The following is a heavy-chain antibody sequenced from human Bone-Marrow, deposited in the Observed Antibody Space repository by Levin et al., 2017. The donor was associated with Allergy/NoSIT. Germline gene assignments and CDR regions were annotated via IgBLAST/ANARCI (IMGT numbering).Heavy chain of an antibody. V-gene: IGHV3-30-3*01. CDR1: GFTFSSYA. CDR2: ISYDGSNK. CDR3: ARDSAVPGTDGGTFDY. Sequence: GGSLRLSCAASGFTFSSYALHWVRQAPGKGLEWVAVISYDGSNKYYADSLKGRFTISRDNSKNTFYLQMNSLRAEDTAVYYCARDSAVPGTDGGTFDYWGQGTLVTVSS. J-gene: IGHJ4*02. D-gene: IGHD6-19*01.